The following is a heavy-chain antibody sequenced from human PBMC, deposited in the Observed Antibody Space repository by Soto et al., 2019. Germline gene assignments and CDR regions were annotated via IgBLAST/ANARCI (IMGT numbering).Heavy chain of an antibody. V-gene: IGHV4-34*01. Sequence: SETLSLTCAVYGGSLTFYYWTWIRQPPGKGLEWIGEINHSGNTDYNTSLKSRVTISVDTSKNQFSLNLSSVTAADTAVDYCAGGFRVAARPSRRGYYYYMDVWDKGTTVTVSS. D-gene: IGHD6-6*01. CDR1: GGSLTFYY. CDR2: INHSGNT. J-gene: IGHJ6*03. CDR3: AGGFRVAARPSRRGYYYYMDV.